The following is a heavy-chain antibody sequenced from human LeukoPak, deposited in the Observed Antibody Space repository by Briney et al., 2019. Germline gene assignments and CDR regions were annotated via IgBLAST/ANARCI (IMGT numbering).Heavy chain of an antibody. CDR2: ISSSSSYI. V-gene: IGHV3-21*01. CDR1: GFTFSSYI. J-gene: IGHJ4*02. Sequence: GGSLRLSCAASGFTFSSYIMNWVRQAPGKGLEWVSSISSSSSYIYYADSVKGRFTISRDNAKNSLYLQMNSLRAEDTAVYYCARAGAEIGLFDYWGQGTLVTVSS. CDR3: ARAGAEIGLFDY. D-gene: IGHD7-27*01.